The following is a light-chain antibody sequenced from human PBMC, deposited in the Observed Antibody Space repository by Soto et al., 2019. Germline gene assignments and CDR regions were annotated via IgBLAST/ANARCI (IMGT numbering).Light chain of an antibody. V-gene: IGLV2-14*03. CDR2: HVT. CDR3: SSYTSSTAYI. J-gene: IGLJ1*01. CDR1: SSYVGGYSY. Sequence: QSVLTQPASVSGSPGQSITISCTGTSSYVGGYSYVSWYQQHPGDAPKLMIYHVTYRSSGVSDRFSGSKSGNTASLTISGLQAEDEADYYCSSYTSSTAYIFGTGTKVTV.